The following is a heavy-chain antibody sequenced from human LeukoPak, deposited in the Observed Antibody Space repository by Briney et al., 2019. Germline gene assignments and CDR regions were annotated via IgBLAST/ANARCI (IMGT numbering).Heavy chain of an antibody. CDR3: ARDDQYYYGMDV. J-gene: IGHJ6*02. V-gene: IGHV4-59*01. Sequence: SETLSLTCTVSGGSISSYYWSWIRQPPGKGLEWIGYFYYSGSTNYNPSLKSRVTISVDTSKNQFSLKLSSVTAADTAMYYCARDDQYYYGMDVWGQGTTVTVSS. CDR1: GGSISSYY. CDR2: FYYSGST.